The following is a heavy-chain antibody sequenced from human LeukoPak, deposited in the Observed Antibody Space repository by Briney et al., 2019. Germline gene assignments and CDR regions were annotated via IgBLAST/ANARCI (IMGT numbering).Heavy chain of an antibody. CDR2: LTLSGTNT. J-gene: IGHJ4*02. Sequence: GGSLRLSCAASGFTFSSYAMSWVRQAPGKGLEWVSALTLSGTNTHYADSVKGRFTISRDVSKNTLYLQMNTLRAEDTAVYYCAKDEGSYGQARFDYWGQGTLVTVSS. D-gene: IGHD5-18*01. CDR3: AKDEGSYGQARFDY. V-gene: IGHV3-23*01. CDR1: GFTFSSYA.